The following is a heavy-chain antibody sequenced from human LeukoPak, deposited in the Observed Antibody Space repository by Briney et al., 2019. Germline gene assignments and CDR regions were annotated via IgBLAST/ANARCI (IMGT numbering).Heavy chain of an antibody. CDR2: IYSGGST. V-gene: IGHV3-66*01. Sequence: PGGSLRLYCAASGFTVSRNYMSWVRQAPGKGLEWVSVIYSGGSTYYADSVKGRFTISRDNSKNTLYLQMNSLRAEDTAVYYCAGGLIQLWLLDYWGQGTLITVSS. J-gene: IGHJ4*02. CDR1: GFTVSRNY. D-gene: IGHD5-18*01. CDR3: AGGLIQLWLLDY.